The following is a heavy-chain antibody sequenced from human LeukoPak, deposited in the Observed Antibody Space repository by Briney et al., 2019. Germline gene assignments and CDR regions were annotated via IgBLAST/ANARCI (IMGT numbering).Heavy chain of an antibody. D-gene: IGHD3-10*01. CDR1: GFTFSSYG. CDR3: ARVNYYGSGSYDNWFDP. V-gene: IGHV3-30*03. Sequence: PGGSLRLPCAASGFTFSSYGMHWVRQAPGKGLEWVAVISYDGSNKYYADSVKGRFTISRDNSKNTLYLQMNSLRAEDTAVYYCARVNYYGSGSYDNWFDPWGQGTLVTVSS. CDR2: ISYDGSNK. J-gene: IGHJ5*02.